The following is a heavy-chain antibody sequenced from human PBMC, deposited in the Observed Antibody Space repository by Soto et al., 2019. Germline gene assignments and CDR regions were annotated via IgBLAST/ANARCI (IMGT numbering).Heavy chain of an antibody. V-gene: IGHV3-30-3*01. CDR1: GFTFSSCA. D-gene: IGHD5-18*01. CDR2: ISYDGSNE. CDR3: ARGYTASPRTSHFDY. J-gene: IGHJ4*02. Sequence: QVQLVESGGGVVQPGSSLRLSCATSGFTFSSCAMYWVRQAPGKGLEWVAVISYDGSNEFYADSVKGRFTISRDNSKNTLYLQMNSLSAEDAAVYYCARGYTASPRTSHFDYWGQVTLVTVSS.